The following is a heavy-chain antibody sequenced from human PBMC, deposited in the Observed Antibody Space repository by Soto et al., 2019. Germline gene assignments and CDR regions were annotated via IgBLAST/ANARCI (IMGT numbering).Heavy chain of an antibody. CDR3: AKDQHFVFWSGYAMDV. CDR2: IIDSAGNT. Sequence: PGGSLRLSFAASGFTFRSYAMTWVRQAPGKGLEWVAVIIDSAGNTYSADSVKARLTTSRANSKNTPSRQMNSRRAQEPAGYYVAKDQHFVFWSGYAMDVWGQGTTVTVSS. D-gene: IGHD3-3*01. CDR1: GFTFRSYA. J-gene: IGHJ6*02. V-gene: IGHV3-23*01.